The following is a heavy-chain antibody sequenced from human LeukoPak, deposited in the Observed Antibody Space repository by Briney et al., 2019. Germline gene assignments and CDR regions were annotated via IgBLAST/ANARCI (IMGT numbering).Heavy chain of an antibody. CDR1: GFTFSDFG. Sequence: GGSLRLSCAVAGFTFSDFGMHWVRQAPGKGLEWVSIISYDGSDEYYADSVKGRFAMSRDFFKNTLHLQMNSLRAEDTAVYYCVKGVVPAAVGADAFDIWGQGTMVTVSS. CDR2: ISYDGSDE. CDR3: VKGVVPAAVGADAFDI. V-gene: IGHV3-30*18. J-gene: IGHJ3*02. D-gene: IGHD2-2*01.